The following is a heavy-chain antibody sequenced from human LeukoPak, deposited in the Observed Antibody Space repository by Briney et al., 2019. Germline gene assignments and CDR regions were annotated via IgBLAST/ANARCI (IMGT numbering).Heavy chain of an antibody. CDR2: IYYSGST. J-gene: IGHJ4*02. CDR1: GGSISSSSYY. Sequence: SETLSLLCTVSGGSISSSSYYWGWIRQPPGKGLEWIGSIYYSGSTYYNPSLKSRDTISVDTSKNQFSLKLTSVTAADTAVYYCAREMEDPGQATAFDYWGQGTLVTVSS. CDR3: AREMEDPGQATAFDY. V-gene: IGHV4-39*02. D-gene: IGHD1-1*01.